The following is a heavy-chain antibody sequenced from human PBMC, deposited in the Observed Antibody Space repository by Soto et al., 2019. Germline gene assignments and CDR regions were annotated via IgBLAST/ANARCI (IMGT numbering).Heavy chain of an antibody. J-gene: IGHJ4*02. D-gene: IGHD5-18*01. CDR2: ISWHRGNI. CDR3: VKEGDKAAILPYFDH. CDR1: GFTFDDYA. V-gene: IGHV3-9*01. Sequence: EVQLVESGGGLVQPGRSLRLSCAASGFTFDDYAMHWVRQAPGKGLEWVSVISWHRGNIAYADAVKGRFTISRDNAKNSLYLQMNSLRVDDTAVYYCVKEGDKAAILPYFDHGGQGTLVTVSS.